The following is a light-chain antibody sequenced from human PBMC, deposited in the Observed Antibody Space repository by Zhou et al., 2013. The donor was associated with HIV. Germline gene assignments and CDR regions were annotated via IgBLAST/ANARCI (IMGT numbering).Light chain of an antibody. Sequence: EIVLTQSPGTLSLSPGEGATLSCRASQTISSNYLAWYQQKAGQAPRLLIYGASSRATGIPDRFSGSGSGTEYTLIISNLQPEDSATYFCQQAKSFPLTFGGGPNWRS. CDR1: QTISSNY. CDR2: GAS. J-gene: IGKJ4*01. CDR3: QQAKSFPLT. V-gene: IGKV3-20*01.